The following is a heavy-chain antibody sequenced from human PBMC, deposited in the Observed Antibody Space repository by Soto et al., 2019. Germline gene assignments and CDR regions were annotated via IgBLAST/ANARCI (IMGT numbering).Heavy chain of an antibody. D-gene: IGHD6-13*01. CDR2: INPNSGGT. J-gene: IGHJ6*02. V-gene: IGHV1-2*04. CDR1: GYTFTGYY. Sequence: ASVKVSCKASGYTFTGYYMHWVRQAPGQGLEWMGWINPNSGGTNYAQKFQGWVTMTRGTSISTAYMELSRLRSDDTAVYYCASVYSSSWYGSDYYYGMDVWGQGTTVTVSS. CDR3: ASVYSSSWYGSDYYYGMDV.